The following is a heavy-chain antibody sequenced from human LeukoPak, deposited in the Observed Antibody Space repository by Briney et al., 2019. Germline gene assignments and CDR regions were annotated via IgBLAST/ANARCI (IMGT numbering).Heavy chain of an antibody. J-gene: IGHJ3*02. Sequence: GGSLRPSCAASGFTFSSYSMNWVRQAPGKGLEWVSVIYSGGSTYYADSVKGRFTISRDNSKNTLYLQMNSLRAEDTAVYYCARDSSNCSSTSCDAFDIWGQGTMVTVSS. D-gene: IGHD2-2*01. CDR2: IYSGGST. CDR3: ARDSSNCSSTSCDAFDI. V-gene: IGHV3-66*02. CDR1: GFTFSSYS.